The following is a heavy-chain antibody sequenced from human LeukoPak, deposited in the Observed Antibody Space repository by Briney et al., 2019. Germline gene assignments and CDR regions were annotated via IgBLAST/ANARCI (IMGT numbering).Heavy chain of an antibody. J-gene: IGHJ4*02. V-gene: IGHV3-43*02. CDR1: GFTFDDYA. Sequence: GGSLRLSCAASGFTFDDYAVQWVRQAPGKGLEWVSLISGDGGSTYYADSVKGRFTISRDNSKNSLYLQMNSLRTEDTALYYCAKDISLGRGWYYFDYWGQGTLVTVSS. D-gene: IGHD6-19*01. CDR3: AKDISLGRGWYYFDY. CDR2: ISGDGGST.